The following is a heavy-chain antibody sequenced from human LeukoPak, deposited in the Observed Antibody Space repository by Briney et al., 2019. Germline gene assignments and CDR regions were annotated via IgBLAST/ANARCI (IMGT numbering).Heavy chain of an antibody. Sequence: ASVKVSCKASGYTFTGYYMHWVRQAPGQGLEWMGWINPNSGGTNYAQKFQGRVTMTRGTSISTAYMELSRLRSDDTAVYYCARGPELLWFGELYFDYWGQGTLVTVSS. J-gene: IGHJ4*02. V-gene: IGHV1-2*02. CDR3: ARGPELLWFGELYFDY. CDR1: GYTFTGYY. CDR2: INPNSGGT. D-gene: IGHD3-10*01.